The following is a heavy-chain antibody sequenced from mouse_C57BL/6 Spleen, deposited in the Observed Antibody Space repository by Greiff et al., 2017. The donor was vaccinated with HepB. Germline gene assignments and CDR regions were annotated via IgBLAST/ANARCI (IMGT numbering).Heavy chain of an antibody. CDR3: ARSGLRGYFDV. J-gene: IGHJ1*03. V-gene: IGHV1-64*01. CDR2: IHPNSGST. D-gene: IGHD3-3*01. CDR1: GYTFTSYW. Sequence: VQLQQSGAELVKPGASVKLSCKASGYTFTSYWMHWVKQRPGQGLEWIGMIHPNSGSTNYNEKFKSKATLTVDKSSSTAYMQLSSLTSEDSAVYYCARSGLRGYFDVWGTGTTVTVSS.